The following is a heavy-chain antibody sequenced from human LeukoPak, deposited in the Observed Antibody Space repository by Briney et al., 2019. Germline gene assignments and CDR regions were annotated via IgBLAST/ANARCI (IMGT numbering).Heavy chain of an antibody. D-gene: IGHD3-3*01. CDR1: DFSFITYA. V-gene: IGHV3-23*01. CDR2: ISGGGDAT. J-gene: IGHJ3*02. CDR3: ARARNRDDFWSPLGVRNDAFDI. Sequence: GGSLRLSCAASDFSFITYAMSWVRQAPGKGLEWVSTISGGGDATYYADSVKGRFTISRDNSKNTLYLQMNSLRAEDTAVYYCARARNRDDFWSPLGVRNDAFDIWGQGTMVTVSS.